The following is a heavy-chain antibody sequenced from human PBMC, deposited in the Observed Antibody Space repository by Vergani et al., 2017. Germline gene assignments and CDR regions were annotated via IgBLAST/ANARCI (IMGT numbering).Heavy chain of an antibody. CDR1: GYSFTSYW. V-gene: IGHV5-10-1*03. CDR3: AXFLVVPAAGGYYYDGMDV. J-gene: IGHJ6*02. CDR2: IDPSDSYT. Sequence: EVQLVQSGAEVKKPGESLRISCKGSGYSFTSYWISWVRQMPGKGLEWMGRIDPSDSYTNYSPSFQGHVTISADKSISTAYLQWSSLKASDTAMYYCAXFLVVPAAGGYYYDGMDVWGQGTTVTVSS. D-gene: IGHD2-2*01.